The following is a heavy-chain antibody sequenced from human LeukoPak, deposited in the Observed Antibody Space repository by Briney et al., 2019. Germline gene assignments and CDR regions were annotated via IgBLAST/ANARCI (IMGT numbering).Heavy chain of an antibody. CDR2: ISSSSSTI. V-gene: IGHV3-48*02. J-gene: IGHJ4*02. CDR3: ARDRAYYDILTGYYSHDY. D-gene: IGHD3-9*01. CDR1: GFTFSSYS. Sequence: PGRSLRLSCAASGFTFSSYSMNWVRQAPGKGLEWVSYISSSSSTIYYADSVKGRFTISRDNAKNSLYLQMNSLRDEDTAVYYCARDRAYYDILTGYYSHDYWGQGTLVTVSS.